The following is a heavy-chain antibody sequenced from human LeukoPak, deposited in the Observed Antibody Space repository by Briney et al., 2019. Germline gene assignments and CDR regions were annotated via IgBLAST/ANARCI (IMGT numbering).Heavy chain of an antibody. CDR1: GFTFDDYA. CDR2: ISWNSGSI. J-gene: IGHJ4*02. CDR3: ARAGITIFGVVTHFDY. Sequence: PGRSLRLSCAASGFTFDDYALHWVRQAPGKGLEWVSGISWNSGSIGYADSVKGRFTISRDNSKNTLYLQMNSLRAEDTAAYYCARAGITIFGVVTHFDYWGQGTLVTVSS. D-gene: IGHD3-3*01. V-gene: IGHV3-9*01.